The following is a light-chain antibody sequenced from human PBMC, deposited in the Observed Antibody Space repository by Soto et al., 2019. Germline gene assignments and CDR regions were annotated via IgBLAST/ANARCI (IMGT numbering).Light chain of an antibody. CDR1: SSHIWAGFD. CDR3: QSYDRNMSGNV. J-gene: IGLJ1*01. CDR2: AHS. Sequence: SVLRLPRSGSGAPGQSVTISSPGSSSHIWAGFDVHWYQQLPGTAPKLLIYAHSNRPSGVPDRFSGSKSGFSASLAITGLQAEDEADYSCQSYDRNMSGNVCGTGTKVTVL. V-gene: IGLV1-40*01.